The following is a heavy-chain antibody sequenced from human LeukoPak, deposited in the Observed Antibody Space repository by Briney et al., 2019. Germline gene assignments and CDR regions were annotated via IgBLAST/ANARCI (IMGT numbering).Heavy chain of an antibody. D-gene: IGHD3-22*01. Sequence: GRSLRLSCVASGFTFNNYAMHWVRQAPGKGLEWVAVISYDGSNKYYADSVKGRFTISRDNSKNTLYLQMNSLRAEDTAVYYCANDSNYYDSSPDAFDIWGQGTMVTVSS. J-gene: IGHJ3*02. CDR1: GFTFNNYA. CDR2: ISYDGSNK. CDR3: ANDSNYYDSSPDAFDI. V-gene: IGHV3-30*18.